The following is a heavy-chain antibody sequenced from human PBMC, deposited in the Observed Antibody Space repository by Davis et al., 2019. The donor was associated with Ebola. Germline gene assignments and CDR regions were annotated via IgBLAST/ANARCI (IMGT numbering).Heavy chain of an antibody. CDR3: ARGQQLTPDY. J-gene: IGHJ4*02. CDR1: GYTFSSYD. V-gene: IGHV1-8*01. D-gene: IGHD4-23*01. Sequence: ASVKVSCKASGYTFSSYDINWVRQATGQGLEWMGWMNPNSGNTGYAQKFQGRVFMTRNTSISTAYMKLSSLRSEDTAVYYCARGQQLTPDYWGQGTLVTVSS. CDR2: MNPNSGNT.